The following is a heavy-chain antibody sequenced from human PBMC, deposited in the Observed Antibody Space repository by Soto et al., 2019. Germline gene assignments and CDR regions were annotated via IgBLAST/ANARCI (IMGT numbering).Heavy chain of an antibody. CDR2: TSYDGNNE. V-gene: IGHV3-30*03. J-gene: IGHJ4*02. CDR1: GLTFSNYA. Sequence: SLILSCAASGLTFSNYAMHWVRQAPGKGLEWVALTSYDGNNEYYTDSVKGRFTISRDNSKNTLFLQMNSPRPEDTAVYYCACVCADFDSSYYFEVSGQGSLVT. D-gene: IGHD3-9*01. CDR3: ACVCADFDSSYYFEV.